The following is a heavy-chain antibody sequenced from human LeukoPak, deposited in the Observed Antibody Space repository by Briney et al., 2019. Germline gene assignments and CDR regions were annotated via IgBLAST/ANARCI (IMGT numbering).Heavy chain of an antibody. V-gene: IGHV3-48*01. CDR1: GFIFSSYG. Sequence: GGSLRLSCAGSGFIFSSYGMNWVRQAPGKGLEWVSYISSSGTTIYYADSVKGRFTISRDNAKKSLDLQMNSLRVEDTAVYYCARGSIAPSILRFGESPDYWGQGTLVTVSS. CDR3: ARGSIAPSILRFGESPDY. CDR2: ISSSGTTI. D-gene: IGHD3-10*01. J-gene: IGHJ4*02.